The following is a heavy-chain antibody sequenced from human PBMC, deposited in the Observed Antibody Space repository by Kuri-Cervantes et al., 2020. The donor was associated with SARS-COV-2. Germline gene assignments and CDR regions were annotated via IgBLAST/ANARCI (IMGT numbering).Heavy chain of an antibody. Sequence: GESLKISCAASGFSFSNYAMSWVRQAPGRGLEWVAVVYSSDARTYYADSAKGRFSISRDNSKNTVYLQMNSLRAEDTAVYYCARNPRAYGGFDPWGQGTLVTVSS. CDR3: ARNPRAYGGFDP. D-gene: IGHD3-10*01. CDR2: VYSSDART. V-gene: IGHV3-23*05. J-gene: IGHJ5*02. CDR1: GFSFSNYA.